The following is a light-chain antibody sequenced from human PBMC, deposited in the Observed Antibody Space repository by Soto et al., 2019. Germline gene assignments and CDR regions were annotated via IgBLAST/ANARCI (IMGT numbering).Light chain of an antibody. CDR1: QSVASN. CDR2: AAS. J-gene: IGKJ1*01. V-gene: IGKV3-15*01. Sequence: EFVLTQSPGTRSLSPGERATLSCRASQSVASNLAWYQQKPGQTPRLLIYAASTRATGIPARFSGSGSGTDFNLTITSLQSEDFAVYYCQQYYHLPRTFGQGTKVDIK. CDR3: QQYYHLPRT.